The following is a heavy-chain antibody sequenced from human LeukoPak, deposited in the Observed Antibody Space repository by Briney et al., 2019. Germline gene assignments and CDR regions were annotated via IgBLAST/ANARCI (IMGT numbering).Heavy chain of an antibody. CDR1: GYTFTSYG. V-gene: IGHV1-18*01. Sequence: ASVKVSCTASGYTFTSYGISWVRQAPGQGLEWMGWISAYNGNTNYAQKLQGRVTMTTDTSTSTAYMELRSLRSDDTAVYYCARAIPRGYSYGYDAFDIWGQGTMVTVSS. CDR3: ARAIPRGYSYGYDAFDI. D-gene: IGHD5-18*01. CDR2: ISAYNGNT. J-gene: IGHJ3*02.